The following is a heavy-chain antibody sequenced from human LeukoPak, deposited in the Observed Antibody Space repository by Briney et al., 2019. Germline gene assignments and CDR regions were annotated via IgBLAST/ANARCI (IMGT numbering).Heavy chain of an antibody. V-gene: IGHV3-48*01. D-gene: IGHD5-18*01. J-gene: IGHJ4*02. CDR2: ISASSSAI. Sequence: GGSLRLSCVASQFSLGAFAMNWVRQAPGKGLEWISYISASSSAIYYADSVKGRFTISGDNAKNSLYLQMNSLRAEDTAVYYCARALGYSYGYAVDYWGQGTLVTVSS. CDR3: ARALGYSYGYAVDY. CDR1: QFSLGAFA.